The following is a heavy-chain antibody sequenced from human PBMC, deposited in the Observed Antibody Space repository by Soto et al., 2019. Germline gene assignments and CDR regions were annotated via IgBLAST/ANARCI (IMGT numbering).Heavy chain of an antibody. Sequence: SETLPLTCAVYGGSVNGYYWNWIRQPPGKGLEWIGEINHTGGTHYNPSLKSRVTMSVDTSKNQFSLRLSSVTAADTAIYYCATRITVFGLLIPPFDPWGQGTQVTVSS. CDR3: ATRITVFGLLIPPFDP. CDR2: INHTGGT. CDR1: GGSVNGYY. V-gene: IGHV4-34*01. J-gene: IGHJ5*02. D-gene: IGHD3-3*01.